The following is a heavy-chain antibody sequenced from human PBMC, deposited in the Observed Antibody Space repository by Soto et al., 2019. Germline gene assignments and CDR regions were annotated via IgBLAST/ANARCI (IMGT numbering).Heavy chain of an antibody. CDR2: IYSGGST. D-gene: IGHD3-10*01. Sequence: GGSLRLSCAASGFTVSSNYMSWVRQAPGKGLEWVSVIYSGGSTYYADSVKGRFTISRHNSKNTLYLQMNSLRAEDTAVYYCARGILGRITMVRGPHWYFDLWGRGTLVTVSS. V-gene: IGHV3-53*04. J-gene: IGHJ2*01. CDR3: ARGILGRITMVRGPHWYFDL. CDR1: GFTVSSNY.